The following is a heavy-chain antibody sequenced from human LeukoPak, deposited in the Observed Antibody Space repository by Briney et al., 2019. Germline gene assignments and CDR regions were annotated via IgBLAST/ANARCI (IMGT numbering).Heavy chain of an antibody. J-gene: IGHJ5*02. Sequence: SETLSLTRTVSGGSISSYYWSWVRQSPGKGLEWIGYIYYSGSTTYNPSLKSRITISVDTSRNQFSLNLTSVTAADTAVYYCARTDSSSWYNWFDPWGQGTLVTVSP. CDR3: ARTDSSSWYNWFDP. V-gene: IGHV4-59*01. CDR1: GGSISSYY. CDR2: IYYSGST. D-gene: IGHD6-13*01.